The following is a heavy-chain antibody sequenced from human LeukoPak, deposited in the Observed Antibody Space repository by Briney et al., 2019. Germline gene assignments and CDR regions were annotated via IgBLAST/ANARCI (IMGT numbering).Heavy chain of an antibody. V-gene: IGHV3-23*01. Sequence: WGALTLSCAAPGVTLNNYTLTWGRPTPGEGGGGGSGISAGGNSPYYADSVKGRFTISRDDSKSTLYLQMNSLRAEDTAVYYCTTKVIRGNSGDDYDDWGQGTLVTVSS. CDR1: GVTLNNYT. J-gene: IGHJ4*02. D-gene: IGHD5-12*01. CDR3: TTKVIRGNSGDDYDD. CDR2: ISAGGNSP.